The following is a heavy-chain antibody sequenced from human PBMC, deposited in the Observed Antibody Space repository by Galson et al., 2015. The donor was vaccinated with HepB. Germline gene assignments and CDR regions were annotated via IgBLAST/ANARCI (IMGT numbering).Heavy chain of an antibody. CDR3: AKGIPFGSPDD. CDR2: ITWDGDTT. V-gene: IGHV3-43*01. J-gene: IGHJ4*02. CDR1: GFTFDDYT. Sequence: SLRLSCAASGFTFDDYTMHWVRQAPGKGLEWVSLITWDGDTTYYADSVKGRFTISRDNSKNSLYLQMNSLRTEDTALYYCAKGIPFGSPDDWGQGTLVTVSS. D-gene: IGHD3-16*01.